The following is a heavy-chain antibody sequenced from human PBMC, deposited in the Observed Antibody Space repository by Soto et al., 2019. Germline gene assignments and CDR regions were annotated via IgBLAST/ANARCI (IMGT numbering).Heavy chain of an antibody. Sequence: ASVKVSCKGSGYTFSGDGIGWVRQAPGQGLEWMGWISAYNGNTNYAQKLQGRVTMTTDTSTSTAYMELRSLRSDDTAVYYCAKHITMIVVGALDYWGQGTQVTVSS. CDR3: AKHITMIVVGALDY. CDR2: ISAYNGNT. D-gene: IGHD3-22*01. J-gene: IGHJ4*02. CDR1: GYTFSGDG. V-gene: IGHV1-18*01.